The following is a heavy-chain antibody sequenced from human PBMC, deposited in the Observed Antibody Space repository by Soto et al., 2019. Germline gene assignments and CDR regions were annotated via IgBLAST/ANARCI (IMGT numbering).Heavy chain of an antibody. Sequence: PSQTLSLTCAISGDSFSSNSAAWNWIRQSPSRGLEWLGRTYYRSKWYNDYAVSVKSRITINPDTSKNQFSLQLNSVTPEDTAVYYCARAPNQQLWLWAPSGMDVWGQGTTVTVSS. D-gene: IGHD5-18*01. V-gene: IGHV6-1*01. CDR1: GDSFSSNSAA. CDR2: TYYRSKWYN. J-gene: IGHJ6*02. CDR3: ARAPNQQLWLWAPSGMDV.